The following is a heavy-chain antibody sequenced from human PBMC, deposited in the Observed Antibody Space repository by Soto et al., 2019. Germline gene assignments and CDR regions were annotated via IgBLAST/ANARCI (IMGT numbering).Heavy chain of an antibody. CDR3: AGTSSLQPYYIDV. CDR2: TYYRSRWYN. Sequence: PSQTLSLTCVISGDSVSSNSAAWNWIRQSPSRGLEWLGRTYYRSRWYNDYAVSVRSRITVNADTSKNQFSLHLNSVTPEDTAVYYCAGTSSLQPYYIDVWDKGTTVTVSS. D-gene: IGHD1-7*01. V-gene: IGHV6-1*01. J-gene: IGHJ6*03. CDR1: GDSVSSNSAA.